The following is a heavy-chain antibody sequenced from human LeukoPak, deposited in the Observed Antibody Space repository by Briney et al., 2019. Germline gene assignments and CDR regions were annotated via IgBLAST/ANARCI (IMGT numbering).Heavy chain of an antibody. D-gene: IGHD3-10*01. CDR1: GYSISSGYY. Sequence: ETLSLTCTVSGYSISSGYYWGWIRQPPGKGLEWVSRINSDGSSTSYADSVKGRFTISRDNAKNTLYLQMNSLRAEDTAVYYCARDPGGYWGQGTLVTVSS. J-gene: IGHJ4*02. V-gene: IGHV3-74*01. CDR3: ARDPGGY. CDR2: INSDGSST.